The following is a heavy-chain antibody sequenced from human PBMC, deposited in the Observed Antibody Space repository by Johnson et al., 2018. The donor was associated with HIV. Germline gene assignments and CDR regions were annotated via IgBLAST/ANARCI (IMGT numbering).Heavy chain of an antibody. J-gene: IGHJ3*02. CDR3: ATDLSRWELHPLSAFDI. Sequence: QVQLVESGGGLVKPGGSLRLSCEASGFSFSDYYMSWIRQAPGKGLEWISYMSSSGSTIYHEESVKGRFTISRDNAKNSLYLQMNSLRAEDTAVYYCATDLSRWELHPLSAFDIWGQGTMVTVSS. V-gene: IGHV3-11*04. CDR1: GFSFSDYY. D-gene: IGHD4-23*01. CDR2: MSSSGSTI.